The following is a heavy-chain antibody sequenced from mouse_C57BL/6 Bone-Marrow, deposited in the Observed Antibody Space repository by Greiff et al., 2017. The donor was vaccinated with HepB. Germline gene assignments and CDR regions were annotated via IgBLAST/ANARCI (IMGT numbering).Heavy chain of an antibody. CDR3: ARCPYYYGSSRWYFDV. CDR2: ILPGSGST. D-gene: IGHD1-1*01. Sequence: VQLVESGAELMKPGASVKLSCKATGYTFTGYWIEWVKQRPGHGLEWIGEILPGSGSTNYNEKFKGKATFTADTSSNTAYMQLSSLTTEDSAIYYCARCPYYYGSSRWYFDVWGTGTTVTVSS. J-gene: IGHJ1*03. CDR1: GYTFTGYW. V-gene: IGHV1-9*01.